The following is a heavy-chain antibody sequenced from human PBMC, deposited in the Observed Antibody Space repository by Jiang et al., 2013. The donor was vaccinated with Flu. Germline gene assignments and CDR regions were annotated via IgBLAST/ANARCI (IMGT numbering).Heavy chain of an antibody. Sequence: GAEVKKPGESLKISCKGSGYSFTSYWIGWVRQMPGKGLEWMGIIYPGTSDTKYSPSFQGQVTISADKSITTAYLQWSSLKASDTAMYYCARHEYCDGVTCYPLFDYWGQGTLVTVSS. J-gene: IGHJ4*02. CDR2: IYPGTSDT. V-gene: IGHV5-51*01. D-gene: IGHD2-15*01. CDR3: ARHEYCDGVTCYPLFDY. CDR1: GYSFTSYW.